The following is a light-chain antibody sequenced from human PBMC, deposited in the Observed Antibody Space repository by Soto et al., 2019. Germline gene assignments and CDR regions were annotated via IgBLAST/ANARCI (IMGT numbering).Light chain of an antibody. J-gene: IGKJ1*01. CDR3: QQYGSSPRT. V-gene: IGKV3-20*01. CDR2: AAS. Sequence: EIVLTQSPDTLSLSPGESATLACRASQCVRCRYLAGYPQTTGQTPRLLIYAASSRATGIPDRFSGSGSGTDFSLTISSLEAEDFAVYYCQQYGSSPRTFGQGTKVDIK. CDR1: QCVRCRY.